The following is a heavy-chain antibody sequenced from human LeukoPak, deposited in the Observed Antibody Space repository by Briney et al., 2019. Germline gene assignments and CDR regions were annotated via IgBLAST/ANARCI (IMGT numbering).Heavy chain of an antibody. CDR1: GSTFSSYS. J-gene: IGHJ5*02. V-gene: IGHV3-74*01. Sequence: GGSLRLSCAASGSTFSSYSMNWVRQAPGKGLVWVSRINSDGSSTSYADSVKGRFTISRDNAKNTLYLQMNSLRAEDTAVYYCARDSSGYYWFDPWGQGTLVTVSS. D-gene: IGHD3-22*01. CDR3: ARDSSGYYWFDP. CDR2: INSDGSST.